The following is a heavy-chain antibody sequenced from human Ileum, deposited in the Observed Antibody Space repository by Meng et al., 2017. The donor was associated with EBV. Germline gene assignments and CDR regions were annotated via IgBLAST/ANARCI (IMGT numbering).Heavy chain of an antibody. Sequence: PAQTLVSPGLFSGASNSSGGYHGSWLLQPPGKCLEWIGYIFSSGIPYYTPPLKNRMTMSVDTAKGQFSLNLKSVTAADTALYYCASYSEGGVGLGYWGQGTLVTVSS. CDR2: IFSSGIP. CDR3: ASYSEGGVGLGY. V-gene: IGHV4-30-4*01. CDR1: GASNSSGGYH. J-gene: IGHJ4*02. D-gene: IGHD3-16*01.